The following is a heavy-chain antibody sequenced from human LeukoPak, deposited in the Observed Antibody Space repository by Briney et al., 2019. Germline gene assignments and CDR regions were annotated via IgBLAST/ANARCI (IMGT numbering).Heavy chain of an antibody. D-gene: IGHD2-2*01. Sequence: PGGSLRLSCAASEFTFSSYAMSWVRQAPGKGLEWVSTISGSGGSTYYADSVKGRFTISRDNSKYTLYLQVNSLRAEDTAIYYCAKKRVLVVPAADFDYWGQGTLVTVSS. CDR2: ISGSGGST. CDR3: AKKRVLVVPAADFDY. CDR1: EFTFSSYA. J-gene: IGHJ4*02. V-gene: IGHV3-23*01.